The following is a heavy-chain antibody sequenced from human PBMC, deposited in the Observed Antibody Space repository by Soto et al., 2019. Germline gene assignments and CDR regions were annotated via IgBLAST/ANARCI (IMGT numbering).Heavy chain of an antibody. J-gene: IGHJ6*02. CDR1: GLTFSDHY. CDR2: MSGSGSSE. Sequence: SGGSLRLSCAASGLTFSDHYMAWIRQAPGKGLEIVAQMSGSGSSEAYGDSVKGRFSIFRETSKNLSFLQMFFLRAEDTAVYYCAREISSVSGGHLYYGLDVLGQGPAVTVSS. CDR3: AREISSVSGGHLYYGLDV. V-gene: IGHV3-11*01. D-gene: IGHD2-15*01.